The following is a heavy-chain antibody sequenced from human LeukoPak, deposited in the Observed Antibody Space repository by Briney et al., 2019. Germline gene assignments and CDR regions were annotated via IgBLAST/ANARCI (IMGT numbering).Heavy chain of an antibody. D-gene: IGHD2-2*01. CDR1: GFTFSSYA. CDR3: AKDQGTYCSTTSCYAPDAFDI. V-gene: IGHV3-23*01. Sequence: GGSLRLSCAASGFTFSSYAMSWVRQAPGKGLEWVSVISGGGRSTYYADSVKGRFTISRDNSKNTLYLQMNSLRAEDTAVYYCAKDQGTYCSTTSCYAPDAFDIWGQGTMVTVSS. CDR2: ISGGGRST. J-gene: IGHJ3*02.